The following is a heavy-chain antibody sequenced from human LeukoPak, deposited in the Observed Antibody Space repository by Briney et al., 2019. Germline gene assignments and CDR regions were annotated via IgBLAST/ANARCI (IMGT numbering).Heavy chain of an antibody. CDR3: ARTGYGPDL. V-gene: IGHV4-59*01. Sequence: PSETLSLTCIVSGGSISSYYWSWIRQPPGKGLEWIGYIYYSGSTNYNPSLKSRVTISVDTSKNQFSLKLSSVTAADTAVYYCARTGYGPDLWGRGTLVTVSS. CDR1: GGSISSYY. J-gene: IGHJ2*01. D-gene: IGHD4-17*01. CDR2: IYYSGST.